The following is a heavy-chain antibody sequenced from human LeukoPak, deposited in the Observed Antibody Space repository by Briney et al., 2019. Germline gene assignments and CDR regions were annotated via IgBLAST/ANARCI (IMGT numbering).Heavy chain of an antibody. CDR3: TSIDY. CDR2: ISVSSSIA. V-gene: IGHV3-48*01. Sequence: GGSLRLSCAASGFTFSGYSMSWVRQAPGKGLEWVSYISVSSSIAYHADSVKGRFTISRDNAKNSLYLQMNSLKTEDTAVYYCTSIDYWGQGTLVTVSS. J-gene: IGHJ4*02. CDR1: GFTFSGYS.